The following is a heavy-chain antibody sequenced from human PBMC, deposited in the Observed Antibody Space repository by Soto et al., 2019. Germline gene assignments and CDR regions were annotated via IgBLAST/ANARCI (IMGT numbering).Heavy chain of an antibody. D-gene: IGHD1-1*01. CDR2: IKQDGSEK. CDR1: GFTFSSYW. V-gene: IGHV3-7*01. J-gene: IGHJ4*02. Sequence: EVQLVESGGGLVQPGGSLRLSCVASGFTFSSYWMSWVRQAPGKGLEWVANIKQDGSEKYYVDSVKGRFTVSRDNAENSLYLQMNRLRAEDTAVYYCASSPHGPWRRTGATWWFDYWGQGPLVTVSS. CDR3: ASSPHGPWRRTGATWWFDY.